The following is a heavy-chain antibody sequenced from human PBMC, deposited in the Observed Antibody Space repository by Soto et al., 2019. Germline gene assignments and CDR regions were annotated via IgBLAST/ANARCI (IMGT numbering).Heavy chain of an antibody. D-gene: IGHD5-18*01. V-gene: IGHV5-10-1*01. CDR2: IDPSDSYT. Sequence: GETLKISCKGSGYSFTSYWITWVRQMPGKGLEWMGRIDPSDSYTNYSPSFQSHVTISADKSISTAYLQWSSLKASDTAMYYCARHRYSYTSNWFDPWGQGTLVTVSS. CDR3: ARHRYSYTSNWFDP. CDR1: GYSFTSYW. J-gene: IGHJ5*02.